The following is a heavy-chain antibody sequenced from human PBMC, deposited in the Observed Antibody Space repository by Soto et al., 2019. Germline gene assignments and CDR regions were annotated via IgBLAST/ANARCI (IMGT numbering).Heavy chain of an antibody. CDR1: GGSISSGGYS. CDR2: IYHSGST. J-gene: IGHJ5*02. Sequence: QLQLQESGSGLVKPSQTLSLTCAVSGGSISSGGYSWSWIRQPPGKGLEWIGYIYHSGSTYYNPSLKSRVTISVDRAKNQFSMKLSSVTAADTAVYYCARARGITMVQDLQGPNWFDPWGQGTLVTVSS. D-gene: IGHD3-10*01. V-gene: IGHV4-30-2*01. CDR3: ARARGITMVQDLQGPNWFDP.